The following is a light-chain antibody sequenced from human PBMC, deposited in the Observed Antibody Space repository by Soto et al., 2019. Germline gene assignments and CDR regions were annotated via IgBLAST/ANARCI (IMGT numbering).Light chain of an antibody. Sequence: EIVLTQSPGTLPLSPGETATLSCRASQSVSANYLASYQHKPGQAPRLLIYDASRRATGTPDRFSGSGSGTDFTLTIRRLEPEDFSVYYCQQYGTSRQFTFGGGAKLEIK. J-gene: IGKJ4*01. CDR2: DAS. V-gene: IGKV3-20*01. CDR3: QQYGTSRQFT. CDR1: QSVSANY.